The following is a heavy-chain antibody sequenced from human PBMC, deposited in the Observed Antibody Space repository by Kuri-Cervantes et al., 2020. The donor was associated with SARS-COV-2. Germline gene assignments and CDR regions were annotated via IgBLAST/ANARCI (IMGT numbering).Heavy chain of an antibody. Sequence: GGSLRLSCAASGFTFSSYEMNWVRQAPGKGLEWVSYISSSGSTIYYADSVKGRFTISRDNAKNSLYLQMNSLRAEDTAVYYCARDLASEISYYYYGMDVWGQGTTVTVSS. D-gene: IGHD3-3*01. CDR1: GFTFSSYE. CDR2: ISSSGSTI. J-gene: IGHJ6*02. V-gene: IGHV3-48*03. CDR3: ARDLASEISYYYYGMDV.